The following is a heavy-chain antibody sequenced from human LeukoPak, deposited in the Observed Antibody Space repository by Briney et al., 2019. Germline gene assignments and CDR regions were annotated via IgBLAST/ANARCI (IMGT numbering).Heavy chain of an antibody. V-gene: IGHV4-59*01. J-gene: IGHJ4*02. Sequence: SETLSLTCTISGGSITSYHWSWIRQPPGKGLEWIGYIYYSGSTNYNPSLKSRVTISVDTSKNQFSLNLRSVTAADTAVYYCARGSRDGYNHFDYWGPGTLVTVSS. D-gene: IGHD5-24*01. CDR1: GGSITSYH. CDR2: IYYSGST. CDR3: ARGSRDGYNHFDY.